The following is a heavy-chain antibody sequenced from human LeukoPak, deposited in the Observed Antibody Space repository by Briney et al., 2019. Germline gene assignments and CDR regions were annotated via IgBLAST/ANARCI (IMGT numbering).Heavy chain of an antibody. J-gene: IGHJ3*02. CDR2: IIPILGTA. Sequence: ASVKVSCKASGGTFSSYAISWVRQAPGQGLEWMGGIIPILGTANYAQKFQGRVTITADKSTSTAYMELSSLRSEDTAVYYCASVLRYFDWLLLTGAFDIWGQGTMVTVSS. CDR1: GGTFSSYA. V-gene: IGHV1-69*10. CDR3: ASVLRYFDWLLLTGAFDI. D-gene: IGHD3-9*01.